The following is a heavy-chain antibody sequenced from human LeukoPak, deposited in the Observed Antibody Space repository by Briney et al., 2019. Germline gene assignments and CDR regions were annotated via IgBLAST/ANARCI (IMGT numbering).Heavy chain of an antibody. Sequence: GESLKISCKGSGYSFTSYWIGWVRQMPGKGLEWMGIIYPGDSDTRYSPSFQGQVTISADKSISTAYLQWSSLKGSATAVYYCARQVNYYDSSGDYGMDVWGQGTTVTVSS. D-gene: IGHD3-22*01. V-gene: IGHV5-51*01. CDR2: IYPGDSDT. CDR1: GYSFTSYW. CDR3: ARQVNYYDSSGDYGMDV. J-gene: IGHJ6*02.